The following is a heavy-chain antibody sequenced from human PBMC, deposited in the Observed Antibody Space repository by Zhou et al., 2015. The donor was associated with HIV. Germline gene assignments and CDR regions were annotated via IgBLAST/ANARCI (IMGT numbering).Heavy chain of an antibody. CDR1: GGTFSSYT. CDR2: IIPILGIA. D-gene: IGHD6-13*01. V-gene: IGHV1-69*02. J-gene: IGHJ4*02. Sequence: QVQLVQSGAEVKKPGSSVKVSCKASGGTFSSYTISWVRQAPGQGLEWMGRIIPILGIANYAQKFQGRVTITADKSTSTAYMELSSLRSEDTAVYYCAFDWEQLVRELGYWGQGTLVTVSS. CDR3: AFDWEQLVRELGY.